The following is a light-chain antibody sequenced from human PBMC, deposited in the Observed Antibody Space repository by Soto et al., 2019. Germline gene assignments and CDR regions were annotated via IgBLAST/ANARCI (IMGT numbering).Light chain of an antibody. V-gene: IGKV3-20*01. CDR2: DTS. Sequence: EIVLTQSPGTLSLSPGGRATLSCRASQSVSSSSLSWYQQKPGQAPRLLIYDTSSRATDIPDRFSGSGSGTDFTLTISRLEPEDFTVYYCQHYGTSMWTFGQGTTVDIK. CDR3: QHYGTSMWT. CDR1: QSVSSSS. J-gene: IGKJ1*01.